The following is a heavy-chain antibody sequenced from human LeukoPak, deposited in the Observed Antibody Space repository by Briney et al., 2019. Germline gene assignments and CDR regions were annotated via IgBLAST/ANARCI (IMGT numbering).Heavy chain of an antibody. CDR1: GGSFSGYY. CDR2: INHSGST. D-gene: IGHD4-17*01. CDR3: ARVGAPHYYGMDV. Sequence: SETLSLTCAVYGGSFSGYYWSWIRQPPGKGLEWIGEINHSGSTNYNPSLKSRVTISVDTSKNQFSLKLSSVTAADTAAYYCARVGAPHYYGMDVWGKGTTVTVSS. V-gene: IGHV4-34*01. J-gene: IGHJ6*04.